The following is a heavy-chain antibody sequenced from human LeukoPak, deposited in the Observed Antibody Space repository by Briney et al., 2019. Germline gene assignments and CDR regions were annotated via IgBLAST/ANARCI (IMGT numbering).Heavy chain of an antibody. D-gene: IGHD6-13*01. CDR3: AKGDYSSSYFDY. CDR2: ISGSGDST. V-gene: IGHV3-23*01. Sequence: GGSLRLSCAASGFTFSNSAMSWVRQAPGKGLEWVSAISGSGDSTYYADSVKGRFTISRDNSKNTLYLQMNSLRAEDTAVYYCAKGDYSSSYFDYWGQGTLVTVSS. CDR1: GFTFSNSA. J-gene: IGHJ4*02.